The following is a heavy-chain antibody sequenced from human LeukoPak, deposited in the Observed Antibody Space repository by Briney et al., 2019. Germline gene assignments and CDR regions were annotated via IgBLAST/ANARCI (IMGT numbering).Heavy chain of an antibody. Sequence: SGGSLRLSCAASGFTFSSYGMHWVRQAPGKGLEWVAVISYDGSNKYYADSVKGRFTISRDNSKNTLYLQMNSLRAEDTAVYYCAKIPIPKYSSGWYYFDYWGQGTLVTVSS. J-gene: IGHJ4*02. CDR2: ISYDGSNK. CDR3: AKIPIPKYSSGWYYFDY. V-gene: IGHV3-30*18. CDR1: GFTFSSYG. D-gene: IGHD6-19*01.